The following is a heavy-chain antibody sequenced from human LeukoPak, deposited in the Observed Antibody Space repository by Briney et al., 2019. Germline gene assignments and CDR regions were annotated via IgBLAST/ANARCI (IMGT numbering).Heavy chain of an antibody. J-gene: IGHJ5*02. V-gene: IGHV1-18*01. CDR1: GYTFTSYG. CDR2: ISAYNGNT. CDR3: AREWIQLSRDWFDP. D-gene: IGHD5-18*01. Sequence: GASVKVSCKASGYTFTSYGISWVRQAPGQGLEWMGWISAYNGNTNYAQKLQGRVTMTTDTSTSTAYMELRSLRSDDTAVYYCAREWIQLSRDWFDPWGQGTLVTVSS.